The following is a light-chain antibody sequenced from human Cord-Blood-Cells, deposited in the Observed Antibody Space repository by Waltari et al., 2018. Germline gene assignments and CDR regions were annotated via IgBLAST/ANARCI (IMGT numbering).Light chain of an antibody. CDR1: SSDVGGYHY. J-gene: IGLJ3*02. V-gene: IGLV2-8*01. CDR3: SSYAGSNNLV. CDR2: EVS. Sequence: QSALTQPPSASGSPGQSVTISCTGTSSDVGGYHYVSWYQQHPGKAPKLMIYEVSKRPSGVPDRFSGSKSGNTASLTVSGLQAEDEADYCCSSYAGSNNLVFGGGTKLTVL.